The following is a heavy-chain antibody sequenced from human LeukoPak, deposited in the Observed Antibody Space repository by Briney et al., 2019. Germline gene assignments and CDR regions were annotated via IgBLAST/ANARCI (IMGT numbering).Heavy chain of an antibody. CDR2: VSDDGRDS. CDR1: GFAFSPFA. Sequence: GGSLRLSCAASGFAFSPFAVHWVRQAPGKGPEWVAAVSDDGRDSNYADSVKGRFIISRDNSKKALYLQMSSLRPEDAAVYYCVRSYGHRPAYTTYYPDQFFDSWGQGTLVTVSS. D-gene: IGHD2/OR15-2a*01. V-gene: IGHV3-30*04. J-gene: IGHJ4*02. CDR3: VRSYGHRPAYTTYYPDQFFDS.